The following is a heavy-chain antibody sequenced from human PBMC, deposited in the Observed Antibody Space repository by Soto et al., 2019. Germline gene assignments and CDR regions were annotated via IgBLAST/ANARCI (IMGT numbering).Heavy chain of an antibody. J-gene: IGHJ5*02. V-gene: IGHV3-48*02. D-gene: IGHD1-26*01. Sequence: PGGSLRLSCLASGFSLSNSGMFWVRQAPGKGLEWISYISRSHSAIYYADSVKGRFTMSRDNAKNSIFLQMNSLTDEDRAVYYCATEGLNGYIHYYIEPWCQGVPVTVSS. CDR1: GFSLSNSG. CDR3: ATEGLNGYIHYYIEP. CDR2: ISRSHSAI.